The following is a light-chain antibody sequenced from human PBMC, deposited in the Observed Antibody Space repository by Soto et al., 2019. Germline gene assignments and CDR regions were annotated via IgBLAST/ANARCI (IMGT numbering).Light chain of an antibody. CDR1: QSSSSW. CDR3: QQYNSYPT. V-gene: IGKV1-5*03. CDR2: KAS. J-gene: IGKJ1*01. Sequence: DIQMTQSPSTLSASVGDRVTITCRPSQSSSSWLAWYQQKPGKAPKLLIYKASTLESGVPSRFSGSRSGTEFTLAISSLQPDDFATYYCQQYNSYPTFGQGTKVEIK.